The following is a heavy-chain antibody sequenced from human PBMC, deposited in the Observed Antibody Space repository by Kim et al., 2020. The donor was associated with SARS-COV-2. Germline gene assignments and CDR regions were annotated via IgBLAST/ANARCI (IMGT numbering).Heavy chain of an antibody. Sequence: YNPSLKSRVTLSIATSNNQFFLKVTSVTAADTAVYYCARNDILTGYPPDYWGQGTLVTVSS. V-gene: IGHV4-34*01. D-gene: IGHD3-9*01. J-gene: IGHJ4*02. CDR3: ARNDILTGYPPDY.